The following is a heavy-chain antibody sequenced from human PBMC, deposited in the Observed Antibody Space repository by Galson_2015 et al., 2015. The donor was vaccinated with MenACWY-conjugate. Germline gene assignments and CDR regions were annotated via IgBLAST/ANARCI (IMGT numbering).Heavy chain of an antibody. CDR1: VFTFGSYW. Sequence: SLRLSCAASVFTFGSYWMHWVRQAPGKGLVWVSRINTDGSSTSYADSVKGRFTISRDNAKNTLFLQMNSLRAEDTAVYYCARYLYSSKYFDYWGQGTLVTVSS. D-gene: IGHD6-13*01. J-gene: IGHJ4*02. CDR2: INTDGSST. CDR3: ARYLYSSKYFDY. V-gene: IGHV3-74*01.